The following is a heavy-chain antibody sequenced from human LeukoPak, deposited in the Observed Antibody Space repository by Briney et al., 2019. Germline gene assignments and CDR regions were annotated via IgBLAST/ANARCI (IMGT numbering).Heavy chain of an antibody. CDR1: GGSISSGDYY. V-gene: IGHV4-30-4*08. CDR2: IYYSGST. D-gene: IGHD6-19*01. CDR3: ARVLRSSGWPGLFDY. J-gene: IGHJ4*02. Sequence: KPSETLSLTCTVSGGSISSGDYYWSWIRQPPGKGLEWIGYIYYSGSTYYNPSLKSRVTISVDTSKNQFSLKLSSVTAADTAVYYCARVLRSSGWPGLFDYWGQGTLVTVSS.